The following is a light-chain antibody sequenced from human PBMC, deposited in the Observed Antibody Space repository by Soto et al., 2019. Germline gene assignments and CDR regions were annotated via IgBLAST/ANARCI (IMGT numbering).Light chain of an antibody. CDR3: SSYTSSSTVV. V-gene: IGLV2-14*03. CDR2: DVS. J-gene: IGLJ3*02. CDR1: SSYVGGYNY. Sequence: QSVLTQPASVSGPPGQSITISCTGTSSYVGGYNYVSWYQHHPGKAPKLMIYDVSNRPSGVSNRFSGSKSGNTASLTISGLQAEDEADYYCSSYTSSSTVVFGGGTKLTVL.